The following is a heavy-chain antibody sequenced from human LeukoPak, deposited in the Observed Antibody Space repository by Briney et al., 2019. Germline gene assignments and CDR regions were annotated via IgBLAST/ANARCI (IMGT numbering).Heavy chain of an antibody. CDR2: INSDGSST. D-gene: IGHD3-22*01. J-gene: IGHJ4*02. CDR1: GFTFSSYW. CDR3: ARKTQEYYDSSGYIGY. Sequence: GGSLRLSRAASGFTFSSYWMHWVRHAPGRGLVWVSRINSDGSSTSYADSVKGRFTISRDNAKNTLYLQMNSLRAEDTAVYYCARKTQEYYDSSGYIGYWGQGTLVTVSS. V-gene: IGHV3-74*01.